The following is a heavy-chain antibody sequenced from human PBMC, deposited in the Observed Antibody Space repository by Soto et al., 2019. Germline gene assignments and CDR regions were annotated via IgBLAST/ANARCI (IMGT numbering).Heavy chain of an antibody. CDR1: GYTFTSYY. D-gene: IGHD5-18*01. CDR2: INPSGGST. V-gene: IGHV1-46*01. Sequence: GASVKVSCKASGYTFTSYYMHWVRQAPGQGLEWMGIINPSGGSTSYAQKFRGRVTMTRDTSTSTVYMELSSLRSEDTAVYYCARDLGVVQLWLGLGDYWGQGXLVTVSS. J-gene: IGHJ4*02. CDR3: ARDLGVVQLWLGLGDY.